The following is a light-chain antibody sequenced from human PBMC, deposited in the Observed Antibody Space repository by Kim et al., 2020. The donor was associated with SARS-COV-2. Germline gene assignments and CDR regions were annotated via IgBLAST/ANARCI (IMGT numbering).Light chain of an antibody. CDR1: QGISSY. CDR3: QQLNSYPPT. Sequence: IQLTQSPSSLSASVGDRVTITCRASQGISSYLAWYQQKPGKAPKLLIYAASTLQSGVPSRFSGSGSGTDFTLTISSLQPEDFATYDCQQLNSYPPTFGQGTKVDIK. J-gene: IGKJ1*01. V-gene: IGKV1-9*01. CDR2: AAS.